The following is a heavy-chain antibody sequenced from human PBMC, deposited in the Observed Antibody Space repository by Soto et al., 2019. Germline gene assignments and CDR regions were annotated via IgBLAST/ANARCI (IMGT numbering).Heavy chain of an antibody. CDR2: IIPFFGTP. V-gene: IGHV1-69*12. D-gene: IGHD1-1*01. J-gene: IGHJ4*02. CDR1: GGNLSKSS. Sequence: QVQLVQSGAEVKKPGSSVKVSCKASGGNLSKSSITWVRQAPGQGLEWMGGIIPFFGTPNYAQKFQGRVTVIADESTNTASMELSSLRSEDTAKYSCASKYNLNVWGQGPLVTVSS. CDR3: ASKYNLNV.